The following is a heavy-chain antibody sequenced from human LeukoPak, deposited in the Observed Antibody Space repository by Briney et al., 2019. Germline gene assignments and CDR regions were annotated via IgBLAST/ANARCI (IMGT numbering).Heavy chain of an antibody. D-gene: IGHD5-18*01. CDR3: ARGENNYGYYYFDY. V-gene: IGHV3-21*01. CDR1: GFTFNSYS. CDR2: ISSSSSYI. J-gene: IGHJ4*02. Sequence: PGGSLRLSCAASGFTFNSYSMNWVRQAPGKGLEWVSSISSSSSYIYYADSVKGRFTISRDNAKNSLYLQMNSLRSEDTAVYYCARGENNYGYYYFDYWGQGTLVTASS.